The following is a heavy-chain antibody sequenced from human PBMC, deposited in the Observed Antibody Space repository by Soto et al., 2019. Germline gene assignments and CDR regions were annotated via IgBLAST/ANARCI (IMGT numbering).Heavy chain of an antibody. CDR1: GGSVSTFY. CDR3: ARALSDYDYALDV. V-gene: IGHV4-59*02. J-gene: IGHJ6*02. CDR2: IYHTGSS. Sequence: QVQLQESGPGLVTPSETLSLTCNVSGGSVSTFYWTWVRQPPGKGLEWIGFIYHTGSSSSDPSLKSRVTMSVDTSKNQISLKLTSVTAADTAVYYCARALSDYDYALDVWGQGATVTVSS.